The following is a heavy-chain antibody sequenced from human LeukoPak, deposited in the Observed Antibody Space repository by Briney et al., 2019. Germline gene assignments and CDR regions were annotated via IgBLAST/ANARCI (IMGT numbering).Heavy chain of an antibody. CDR1: GYTFTSYG. CDR3: ARVRQGITGNKWFDP. V-gene: IGHV1-18*01. CDR2: ISAYNGNT. D-gene: IGHD1-20*01. Sequence: ASVKVSCKASGYTFTSYGISWVRQAPGRGLEWMGWISAYNGNTNYAQKLQGRVTMTTDTSTSTAYMELRSLRSDDTAVYYCARVRQGITGNKWFDPWGQGTLVTVSS. J-gene: IGHJ5*02.